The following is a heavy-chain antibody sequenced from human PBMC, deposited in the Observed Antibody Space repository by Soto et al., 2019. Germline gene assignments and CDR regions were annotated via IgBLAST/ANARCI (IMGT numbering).Heavy chain of an antibody. D-gene: IGHD3-10*01. CDR2: INAGNGNT. CDR3: VLMVRGVNDAFDI. J-gene: IGHJ3*02. CDR1: GYTFTSYA. Sequence: QVQLVQSGAEVKNPGASVKVSCKASGYTFTSYAMHWVRQAPGQRLEWMGWINAGNGNTKYSQKFQGRVTITRDTSASTAYMELSSLRSEDTAVYYCVLMVRGVNDAFDIWGQGTMVTVSS. V-gene: IGHV1-3*01.